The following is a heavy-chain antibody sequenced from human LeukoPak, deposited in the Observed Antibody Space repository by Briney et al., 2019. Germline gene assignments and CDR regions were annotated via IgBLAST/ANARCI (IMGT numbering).Heavy chain of an antibody. J-gene: IGHJ4*02. V-gene: IGHV3-21*01. CDR1: GFTFSSYS. D-gene: IGHD6-19*01. CDR3: ARDFPPVAGRVYFDY. Sequence: GGSLRLSCAASGFTFSSYSMNWVRQAPGKGLEWVSSISSSSSYIYYADSVKGRFTISRDNAKNSLYLQMNSLRAEDTAVYYCARDFPPVAGRVYFDYWGQGTLVTVSS. CDR2: ISSSSSYI.